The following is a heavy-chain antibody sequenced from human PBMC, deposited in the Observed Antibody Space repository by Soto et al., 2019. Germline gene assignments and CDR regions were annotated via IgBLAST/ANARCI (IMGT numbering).Heavy chain of an antibody. D-gene: IGHD2-21*01. CDR2: IKQDGSEK. J-gene: IGHJ4*02. CDR3: ARDVFPLY. Sequence: EVQLVESGGGLVQPGGSLSLSCEASGFTFSSYWMSWVRQPPGKGLEWVANIKQDGSEKYYVDSVKGRFTISRDNAKNSLYLQMNSLRAEDTAVYYCARDVFPLYWGQGTLVTVSS. CDR1: GFTFSSYW. V-gene: IGHV3-7*03.